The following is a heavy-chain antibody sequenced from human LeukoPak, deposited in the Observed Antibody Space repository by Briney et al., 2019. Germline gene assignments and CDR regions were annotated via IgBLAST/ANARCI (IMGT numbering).Heavy chain of an antibody. CDR3: ARGHGGNYYYYGMDV. CDR2: ISSSSSTI. CDR1: GFTFSSYS. V-gene: IGHV3-48*04. D-gene: IGHD4-23*01. J-gene: IGHJ6*02. Sequence: GGSLRLSCAASGFTFSSYSMNWVRQAPGKGLEWVSYISSSSSTIYYADSVKGRFTISRDNAKNSLYLQMNSLRAEDTAVYYCARGHGGNYYYYGMDVWGQGTTVTVSS.